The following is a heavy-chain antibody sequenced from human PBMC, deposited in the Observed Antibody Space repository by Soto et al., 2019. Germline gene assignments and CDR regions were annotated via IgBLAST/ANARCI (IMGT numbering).Heavy chain of an antibody. J-gene: IGHJ6*02. D-gene: IGHD4-4*01. Sequence: LSCGASGFTLSSYDMSWVRLAPGKGLEWVSVIGSSGGGTYYADSVKGRFTISRDNSKLYLQMSRLRAEDTALYMCVRHAKLTSVTANVGYYYGLDIWGQGTTVTVSS. CDR1: GFTLSSYD. CDR3: VRHAKLTSVTANVGYYYGLDI. V-gene: IGHV3-23*01. CDR2: IGSSGGGT.